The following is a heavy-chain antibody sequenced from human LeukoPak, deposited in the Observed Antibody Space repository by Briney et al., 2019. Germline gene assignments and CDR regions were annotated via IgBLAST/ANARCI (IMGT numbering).Heavy chain of an antibody. Sequence: ASVKVSCKASGYTFTSYGISWVRQAPGQGLEWMGWISAYNGNTNYAQKLQGRVTMTTDTSTSTAYMELRSLGSDDTAVYYCARAYYDILTGYPQDAFDIWGQGTMVTVSS. CDR2: ISAYNGNT. D-gene: IGHD3-9*01. V-gene: IGHV1-18*01. J-gene: IGHJ3*02. CDR3: ARAYYDILTGYPQDAFDI. CDR1: GYTFTSYG.